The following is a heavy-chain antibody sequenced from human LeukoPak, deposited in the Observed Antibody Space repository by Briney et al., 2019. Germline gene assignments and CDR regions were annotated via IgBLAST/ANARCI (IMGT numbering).Heavy chain of an antibody. Sequence: GASVKVSCKASGYTFTSYGISWVRQAPGQGLEWMGWISAYNGNTNYAQKLQGRVTMTTDTSTRTAYMELRSLRSDDTAVYYCARAVEDCSSTSCYPGYWGQGTLVTVSS. J-gene: IGHJ4*02. CDR3: ARAVEDCSSTSCYPGY. CDR2: ISAYNGNT. CDR1: GYTFTSYG. D-gene: IGHD2-2*01. V-gene: IGHV1-18*01.